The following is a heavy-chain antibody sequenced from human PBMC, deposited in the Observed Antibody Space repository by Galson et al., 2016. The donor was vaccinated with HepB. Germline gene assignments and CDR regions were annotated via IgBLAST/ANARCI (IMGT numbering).Heavy chain of an antibody. D-gene: IGHD3/OR15-3a*01. CDR3: ARALPGRTDVDYGMDV. V-gene: IGHV4-59*11. J-gene: IGHJ6*02. Sequence: SETLSLTCTVSGGSISTHYWNWIRQSPSKGLEWIGYIYYSGSAKYNPSLKSRVTHSLDTSKNQFSLKVTFVTAADTAVYYCARALPGRTDVDYGMDVWGQGTTVIVSS. CDR2: IYYSGSA. CDR1: GGSISTHY.